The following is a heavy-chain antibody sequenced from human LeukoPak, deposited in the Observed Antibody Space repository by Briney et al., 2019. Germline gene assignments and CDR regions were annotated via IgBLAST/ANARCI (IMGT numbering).Heavy chain of an antibody. CDR1: GFTFSSYE. V-gene: IGHV3-48*03. Sequence: GGSLRLSCAASGFTFSSYEMNWVRQAAGKGLEWVSYISSTGSPIYYADSVRGRFTISRDNDKNSLYLQMNSLRAEDTAVYYCARDYDSSGFSLFDLWGRGTLITVSS. CDR2: ISSTGSPI. J-gene: IGHJ2*01. D-gene: IGHD3-22*01. CDR3: ARDYDSSGFSLFDL.